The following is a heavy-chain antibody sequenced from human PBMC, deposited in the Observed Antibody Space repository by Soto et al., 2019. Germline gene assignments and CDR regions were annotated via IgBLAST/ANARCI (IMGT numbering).Heavy chain of an antibody. Sequence: PGESMRISWKGSGCSFISYCVRWVRQIPGKGLEWMGIIYPGDSDTRYSPSFQGQVTISADKSISTAYLQWSSLKASDTAMYYCARHGGLNCSGGSCYRMPYYYYMDVWGKGTTVTVSS. D-gene: IGHD2-15*01. CDR2: IYPGDSDT. V-gene: IGHV5-51*01. J-gene: IGHJ6*03. CDR3: ARHGGLNCSGGSCYRMPYYYYMDV. CDR1: GCSFISYC.